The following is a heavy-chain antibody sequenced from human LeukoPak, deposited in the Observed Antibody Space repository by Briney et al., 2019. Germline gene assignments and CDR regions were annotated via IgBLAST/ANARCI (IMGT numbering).Heavy chain of an antibody. CDR1: GGTFSSYA. CDR3: ARGTSYLRGDAFDI. D-gene: IGHD3-10*01. CDR2: IIPIFGTA. Sequence: SVKVSCKASGGTFSSYAISWVRQAPGQGLEWMGGIIPIFGTANYAQKFQGRVTITTDESTSTAYMELSSLRSEDTAVYYCARGTSYLRGDAFDIWGQGTMVTVSS. J-gene: IGHJ3*02. V-gene: IGHV1-69*05.